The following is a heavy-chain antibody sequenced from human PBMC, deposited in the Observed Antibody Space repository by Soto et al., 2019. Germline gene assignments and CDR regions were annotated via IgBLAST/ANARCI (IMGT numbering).Heavy chain of an antibody. CDR2: INDDGIST. CDR3: TRGPRSTSTGTGAF. J-gene: IGHJ4*02. D-gene: IGHD1-1*01. CDR1: GFTFSMYW. Sequence: LRLSCAASGFTFSMYWMHWVRQVPGKGPEWVSRINDDGISTNYADSVKGRFTISRDNAKNTLYLQMNALRVEDTAVYYCTRGPRSTSTGTGAFWRQGTLVTVSS. V-gene: IGHV3-74*01.